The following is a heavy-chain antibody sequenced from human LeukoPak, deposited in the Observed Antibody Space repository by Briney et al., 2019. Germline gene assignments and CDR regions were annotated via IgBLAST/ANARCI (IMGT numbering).Heavy chain of an antibody. V-gene: IGHV1-18*01. J-gene: IGHJ5*02. CDR2: ISAYNGNT. Sequence: ASVMVSCKASGYTFTSYGISWVRQAPGQGLEWMGWISAYNGNTDYAQKLQGRVTMTTDTSTSTAYMELRSLRSDDTAVYYCARSPYCSSTSCDNNWFDPWGQGTLVTVSS. CDR3: ARSPYCSSTSCDNNWFDP. CDR1: GYTFTSYG. D-gene: IGHD2-2*02.